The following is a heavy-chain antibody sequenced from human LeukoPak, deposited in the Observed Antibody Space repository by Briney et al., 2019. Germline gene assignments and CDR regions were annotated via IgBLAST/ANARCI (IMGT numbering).Heavy chain of an antibody. CDR2: ITASGGNT. CDR1: GFTFSSYA. D-gene: IGHD5-18*01. J-gene: IGHJ4*02. CDR3: AKGNGYSYGRYYFDY. Sequence: PGGSLRLSCAASGFTFSSYAMYWVRQAPGKGLEWVSAITASGGNTYYADSVKGRFTISRDNSKNTLYLQVNSLRAEDTAVYYCAKGNGYSYGRYYFDYWGQGTLVTVSS. V-gene: IGHV3-23*01.